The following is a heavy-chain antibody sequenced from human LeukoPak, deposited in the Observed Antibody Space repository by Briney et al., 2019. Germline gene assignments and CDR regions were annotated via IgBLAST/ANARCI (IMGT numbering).Heavy chain of an antibody. V-gene: IGHV1-18*01. D-gene: IGHD3-9*01. CDR3: AREASLRYFLDGNYYYMDV. J-gene: IGHJ6*03. CDR1: GHTFTSYG. Sequence: ASVKVSCKASGHTFTSYGISWVRQAPGQGLEWMGWISAYNGNTNYAQKLQGRVTMTTDTSTNTAYMELRSLRSDVTAVYYCAREASLRYFLDGNYYYMDVWGKGTTVTVSS. CDR2: ISAYNGNT.